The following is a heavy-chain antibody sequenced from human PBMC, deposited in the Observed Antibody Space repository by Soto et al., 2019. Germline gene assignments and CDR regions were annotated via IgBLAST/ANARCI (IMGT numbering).Heavy chain of an antibody. V-gene: IGHV3-74*01. Sequence: EVQLVESGGGLVQPGGSLRLSCAASGFTFSSYWMHWVRHAPGKGLVWVSRINSDGSSTSYADSVKGRFTISRDNGKNTLYLQMNRLSAVDTAVYYCGRARPWDAFDIWGQGTMVTVSS. CDR3: GRARPWDAFDI. J-gene: IGHJ3*02. CDR1: GFTFSSYW. CDR2: INSDGSST.